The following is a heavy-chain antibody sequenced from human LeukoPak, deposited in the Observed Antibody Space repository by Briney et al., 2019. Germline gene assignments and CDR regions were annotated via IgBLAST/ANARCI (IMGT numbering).Heavy chain of an antibody. J-gene: IGHJ5*02. CDR1: GFTFSSYD. V-gene: IGHV3-13*01. CDR3: ARGGHTPRRLDWLPVFWFDP. CDR2: IGTAGDT. D-gene: IGHD3-9*01. Sequence: PRGSLRLSCAASGFTFSSYDMHWVRQATGKGLEWVSAIGTAGDTYYPGSVKGRFTISRENAKNSLYLQMNSLRAEDTALYRCARGGHTPRRLDWLPVFWFDPWGQGTLVTVSS.